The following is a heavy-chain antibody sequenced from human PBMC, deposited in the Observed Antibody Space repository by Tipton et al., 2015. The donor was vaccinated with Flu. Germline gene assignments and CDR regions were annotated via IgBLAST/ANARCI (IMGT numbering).Heavy chain of an antibody. CDR2: ISAYTDNK. CDR3: ARDMPQGIVVIPPAKRFDF. Sequence: QLVQSGAELKKPGASVKVSCKASGYSFKEYGVSWVRQAPGQGLEWMGWISAYTDNKNYAQRFQGRITMTTDSSTSTASMELRSLGSDDTAVYYCARDMPQGIVVIPPAKRFDFWGQGTLVTVSS. CDR1: GYSFKEYG. J-gene: IGHJ4*02. D-gene: IGHD2-2*01. V-gene: IGHV1-18*04.